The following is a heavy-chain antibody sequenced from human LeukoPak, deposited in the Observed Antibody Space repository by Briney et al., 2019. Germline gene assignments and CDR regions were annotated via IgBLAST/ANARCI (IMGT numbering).Heavy chain of an antibody. CDR2: INPSGGST. Sequence: GASVKVSCKASGYTFTIYYMHWVRQAPGQGLEWMGIINPSGGSTSYAQKFQGRVTMTRDTSTSTVYMELSSLRSEDTAVYYCARGSRGVRGVIITPTDYWGQGTLVTVSS. CDR1: GYTFTIYY. J-gene: IGHJ4*02. CDR3: ARGSRGVRGVIITPTDY. V-gene: IGHV1-46*01. D-gene: IGHD3-10*01.